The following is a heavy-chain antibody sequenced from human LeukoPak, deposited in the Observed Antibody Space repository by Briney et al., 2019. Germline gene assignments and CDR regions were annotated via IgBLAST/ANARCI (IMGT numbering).Heavy chain of an antibody. CDR2: INHSGST. CDR3: ARPGSKGVIGY. Sequence: SETLSLTCAVYGGSFSGYYWSWIRQPPGKGLEWIGEINHSGSTNYNPSLKSRVTISVDTSKNQFSLKLSSVTAADTAVYYCARPGSKGVIGYWGQGTLVTVSS. D-gene: IGHD3-16*02. V-gene: IGHV4-34*01. CDR1: GGSFSGYY. J-gene: IGHJ4*02.